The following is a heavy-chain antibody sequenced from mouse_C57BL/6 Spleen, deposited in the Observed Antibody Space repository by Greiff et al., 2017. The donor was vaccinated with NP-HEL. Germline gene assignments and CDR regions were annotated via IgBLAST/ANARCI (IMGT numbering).Heavy chain of an antibody. CDR2: ISSGSSTI. CDR3: ARLGGLRYAMDY. CDR1: GFTFSDYG. V-gene: IGHV5-17*01. D-gene: IGHD2-2*01. Sequence: EVKLVESGGGLVKPGGSLKLSCAASGFTFSDYGMHWVRQAPEKGLEWVAYISSGSSTIYYVDTVKGRFTISRDNAKNTLFLQMTSLRSEDTAMYYCARLGGLRYAMDYWGQGTSVTVSS. J-gene: IGHJ4*01.